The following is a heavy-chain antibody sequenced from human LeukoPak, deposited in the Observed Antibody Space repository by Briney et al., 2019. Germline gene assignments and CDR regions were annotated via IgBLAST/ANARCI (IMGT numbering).Heavy chain of an antibody. D-gene: IGHD5-24*01. J-gene: IGHJ4*02. CDR2: IYYSGST. Sequence: SETLSLTRTVFGGSISSLYWSWIRQPPGGGLEWVGYIYYSGSTNYNPSLQSRVTMSLDTSKNQFSLKLSSVTAADTAVYYCARGRLGMAPTPAPSDYWGQGTLVTVSS. CDR1: GGSISSLY. V-gene: IGHV4-59*11. CDR3: ARGRLGMAPTPAPSDY.